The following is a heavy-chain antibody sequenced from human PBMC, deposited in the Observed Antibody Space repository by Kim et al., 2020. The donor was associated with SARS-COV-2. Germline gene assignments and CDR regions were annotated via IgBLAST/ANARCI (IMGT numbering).Heavy chain of an antibody. Sequence: ASVKVSCKASGYTFSNIKIHWVRQAPGQGLEWMGWIHAANGKTIYSEKFHDRITITTDTSASTAYLELGSLRSEDTAVYYCARDEAEWGQGTLVTVSS. V-gene: IGHV1-3*01. D-gene: IGHD6-13*01. CDR2: IHAANGKT. J-gene: IGHJ4*02. CDR3: ARDEAE. CDR1: GYTFSNIK.